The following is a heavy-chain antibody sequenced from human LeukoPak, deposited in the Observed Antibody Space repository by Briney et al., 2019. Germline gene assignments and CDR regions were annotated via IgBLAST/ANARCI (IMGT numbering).Heavy chain of an antibody. J-gene: IGHJ4*02. CDR2: IRGSGGST. CDR1: GFTFSSYA. D-gene: IGHD6-19*01. CDR3: AKVAEYSSGWCYDY. Sequence: SGGSLRLSCAVSGFTFSSYAMSWVRQAPGKGLEWVSTIRGSGGSTYYADSVKGRFTISRDNSKNTLYLQMNNLRVEDTAVYYCAKVAEYSSGWCYDYWGQGTLVTVSS. V-gene: IGHV3-23*01.